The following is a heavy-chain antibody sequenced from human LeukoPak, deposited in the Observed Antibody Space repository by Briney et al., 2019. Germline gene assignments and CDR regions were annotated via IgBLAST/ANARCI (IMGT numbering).Heavy chain of an antibody. Sequence: ASVTVSCKASGYTFTSYYMHWVRQAPGQGLEWMGIINPSGGSTSYAQKFQGRVTMTRDTSTSTVYMELSSLRSEDTAVYYCAREWEGMGRVDPWGQGTLVTVSS. J-gene: IGHJ5*02. CDR1: GYTFTSYY. D-gene: IGHD1-26*01. CDR2: INPSGGST. V-gene: IGHV1-46*01. CDR3: AREWEGMGRVDP.